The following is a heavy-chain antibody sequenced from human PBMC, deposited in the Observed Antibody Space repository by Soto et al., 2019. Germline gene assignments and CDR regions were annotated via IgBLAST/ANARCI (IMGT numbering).Heavy chain of an antibody. J-gene: IGHJ4*02. CDR1: GRSFSPYA. Sequence: GSLRLSCADAGRSFSPYAMYWVRRTPRVGLEWVADIGGSGVQATYADSVKGRFTISRDNSQNTLFLQMDDLTVEDTATYYCAHQRGQGIGVTVSS. CDR2: IGGSGVQA. D-gene: IGHD2-2*01. CDR3: AHQ. V-gene: IGHV3-23*01.